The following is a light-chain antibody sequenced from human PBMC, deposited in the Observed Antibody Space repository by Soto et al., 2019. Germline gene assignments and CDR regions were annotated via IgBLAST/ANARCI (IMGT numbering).Light chain of an antibody. CDR3: KHYNSYSEA. Sequence: DIQMTQSPSSLSASVGDRVTITCRATQGYRSDLGWYQQKPGKAPKLLIYKASTLKSGVQSRFSGSGSGTEFTLTIRSLQPDDFATYYCKHYNSYSEAFGQGTKVDIK. J-gene: IGKJ1*01. CDR2: KAS. CDR1: QGYRSD. V-gene: IGKV1-5*03.